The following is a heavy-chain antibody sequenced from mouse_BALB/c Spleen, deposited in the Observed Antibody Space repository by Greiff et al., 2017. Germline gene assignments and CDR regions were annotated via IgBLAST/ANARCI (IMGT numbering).Heavy chain of an antibody. CDR2: ISYDGSN. CDR3: ARDYYGSSYIV. Sequence: EVQLQQSGPGLVKPSQSLSLTCSVTGYSITSGYYWNWIRQFPGNKLEWMGYISYDGSNNYNPSLKNRISITRDTSKNQFFLKLNSVTTEDTATYYCARDYYGSSYIVWGAGTTVTVSS. CDR1: GYSITSGYY. D-gene: IGHD1-1*01. V-gene: IGHV3-6*02. J-gene: IGHJ1*01.